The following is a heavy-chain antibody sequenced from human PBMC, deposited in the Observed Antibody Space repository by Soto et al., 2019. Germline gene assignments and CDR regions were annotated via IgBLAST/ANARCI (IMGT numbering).Heavy chain of an antibody. D-gene: IGHD3-10*01. CDR3: AGDTGGRSGRDV. J-gene: IGHJ6*02. V-gene: IGHV3-7*04. CDR2: IKEDGSEK. Sequence: EEELVESGGGLVQPGGSLRLSCAASGFRFSNHWMSWVRQAPGKGLEWVAYIKEDGSEKYYADSVKGRFTLSRDNARNSLCVEMDRLRDEDTAVYYCAGDTGGRSGRDVWGQWTTVSVSS. CDR1: GFRFSNHW.